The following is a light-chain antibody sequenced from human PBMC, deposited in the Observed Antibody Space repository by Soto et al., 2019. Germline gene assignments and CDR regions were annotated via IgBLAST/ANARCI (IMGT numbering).Light chain of an antibody. J-gene: IGLJ2*01. CDR2: GNN. CDR3: RSYDSSLSAVV. V-gene: IGLV1-40*01. Sequence: QSVLTQPPSVSGAPGQRVTISCTGSSSNIGAGYDVHWYQHLPKTAPKLLVYGNNNRPSGVPDRFSGSKSGTSASLVITGLQAEDESDYYCRSYDSSLSAVVFGGGTKLTVL. CDR1: SSNIGAGYD.